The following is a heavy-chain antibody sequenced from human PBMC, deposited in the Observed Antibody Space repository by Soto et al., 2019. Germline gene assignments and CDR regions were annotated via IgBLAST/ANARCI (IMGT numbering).Heavy chain of an antibody. V-gene: IGHV1-69*01. CDR2: IIPIFGTA. D-gene: IGHD3-10*01. Sequence: QVQLVQSGAEVKKPGSSVKVSCKASGGTFSSYAISWVRQAPGQGLEWMGGIIPIFGTANYAQKFQGRVTITADESTSTAYMELSSLRSEDTAVYYCARAPDDYMVRGVIATPFDCWGQGTLVTVSS. CDR3: ARAPDDYMVRGVIATPFDC. CDR1: GGTFSSYA. J-gene: IGHJ4*02.